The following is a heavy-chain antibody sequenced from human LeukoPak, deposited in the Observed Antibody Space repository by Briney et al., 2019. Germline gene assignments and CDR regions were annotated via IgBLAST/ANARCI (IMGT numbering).Heavy chain of an antibody. CDR2: IYYDGRDK. CDR1: GFTFRNHG. D-gene: IGHD3-10*01. V-gene: IGHV3-33*01. CDR3: VRDIKSHYLDY. J-gene: IGHJ4*02. Sequence: PGGSLRLSCAASGFTFRNHGMHWVRQAPGKGLEWVAVIYYDGRDKYYADSLKGRFTVSRDNSENMLFLQMNSLRGEDTAVYYCVRDIKSHYLDYWGRGTLVTVSS.